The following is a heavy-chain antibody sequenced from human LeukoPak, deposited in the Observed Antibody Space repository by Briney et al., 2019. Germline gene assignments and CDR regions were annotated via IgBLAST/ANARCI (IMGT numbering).Heavy chain of an antibody. CDR1: GFIFITYG. Sequence: GGSLRLSCAASGFIFITYGMRWVRQAPGKGLEWVSSISGSGGTTFYADSVKGRFTISRDNTKNTLYLQMNSLRAEDTAAYYCANAGPGYNSGSNYYYGMDVWGQGTTVTVSS. J-gene: IGHJ6*02. V-gene: IGHV3-23*01. CDR3: ANAGPGYNSGSNYYYGMDV. D-gene: IGHD6-19*01. CDR2: ISGSGGTT.